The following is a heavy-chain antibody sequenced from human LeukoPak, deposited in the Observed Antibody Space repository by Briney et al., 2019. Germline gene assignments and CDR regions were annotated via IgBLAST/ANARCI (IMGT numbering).Heavy chain of an antibody. J-gene: IGHJ4*02. CDR2: IYYSGCT. Sequence: PSETLSLTCTVSGGSISSYYWSWIRQPPGKGLEWIGYIYYSGCTNYNPSLKSRVTISVDTSKNQFSLKLSSVTAADTAVYYCARDSRGDLYWGQGTLVTVSS. CDR1: GGSISSYY. CDR3: ARDSRGDLY. V-gene: IGHV4-59*01. D-gene: IGHD2-21*01.